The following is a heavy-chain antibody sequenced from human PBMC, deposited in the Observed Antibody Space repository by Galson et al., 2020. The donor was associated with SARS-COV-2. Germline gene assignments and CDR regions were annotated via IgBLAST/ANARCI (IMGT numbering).Heavy chain of an antibody. CDR2: IKQDGSEK. CDR3: ARDREDYDFWSGWFDP. J-gene: IGHJ5*02. V-gene: IGHV3-7*01. Sequence: GESLKISCAASGFTFSSYWMSWVRQAPGKGLEWVANIKQDGSEKYYVDSVKGRFTISRDNAKNSLYLQMNSLRAEDTAVYYCARDREDYDFWSGWFDPWGQGTLVTVSS. CDR1: GFTFSSYW. D-gene: IGHD3-3*01.